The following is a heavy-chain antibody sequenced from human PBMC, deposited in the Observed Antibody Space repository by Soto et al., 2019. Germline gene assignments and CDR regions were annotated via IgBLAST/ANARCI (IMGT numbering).Heavy chain of an antibody. J-gene: IGHJ4*02. CDR1: GFTITRYS. Sequence: GGSLILSCAASGFTITRYSMNWVRQAPGKGLEWVSSISSTTNYIYYGDSMKGRFTISRDNAKNSLYLEMNSLRAEDTAVYYCARESEDLTSNFDYWGQGTLVTVSS. CDR3: ARESEDLTSNFDY. V-gene: IGHV3-21*06. CDR2: ISSTTNYI.